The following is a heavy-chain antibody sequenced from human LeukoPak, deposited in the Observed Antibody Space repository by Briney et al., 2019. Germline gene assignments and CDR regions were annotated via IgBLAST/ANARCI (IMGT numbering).Heavy chain of an antibody. J-gene: IGHJ4*02. CDR3: ASRISSGSYFFDY. CDR2: INSDGSST. V-gene: IGHV3-74*01. Sequence: GGSLRLSCTASGFTFGDYAMSWFRQAPGKGLVWVSRINSDGSSTTYADSVKGRFTISRDNAKNTVYLQMNSLRAEDTAVYYCASRISSGSYFFDYWGQGTLVTVSS. D-gene: IGHD1-26*01. CDR1: GFTFGDYA.